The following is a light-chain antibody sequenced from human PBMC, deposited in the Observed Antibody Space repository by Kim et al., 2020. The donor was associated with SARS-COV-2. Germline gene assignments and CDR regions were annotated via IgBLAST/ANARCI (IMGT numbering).Light chain of an antibody. V-gene: IGLV2-14*03. CDR1: SRDVGGYTY. CDR2: GVS. Sequence: GQSITSACTGTSRDVGGYTYVSWYQQPPGTAPKLMIYGVSNRPSGVSNRFSGSKSGNTASLTISGLQAEDEADYYCSSYTTSTSVVFGGGTKLTVL. CDR3: SSYTTSTSVV. J-gene: IGLJ2*01.